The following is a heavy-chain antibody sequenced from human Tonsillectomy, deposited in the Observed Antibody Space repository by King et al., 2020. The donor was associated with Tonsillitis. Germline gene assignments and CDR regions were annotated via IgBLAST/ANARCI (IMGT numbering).Heavy chain of an antibody. D-gene: IGHD3-10*01. J-gene: IGHJ3*01. CDR3: ARHSGGNHDVFDL. V-gene: IGHV4-59*08. Sequence: QLQESGPGLVKSSETLSLTCTVSGGSISSDYWSWIRQPPGKGLEWIGYIHYSGSTNYNPSLKSRVTISIDTSKNQFSLKLSSVTAADTAVYYCARHSGGNHDVFDLWGQGTVVTVSS. CDR1: GGSISSDY. CDR2: IHYSGST.